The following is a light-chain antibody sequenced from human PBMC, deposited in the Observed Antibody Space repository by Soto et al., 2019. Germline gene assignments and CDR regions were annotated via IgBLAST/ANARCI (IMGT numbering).Light chain of an antibody. CDR1: QSVSSSY. CDR2: GAS. Sequence: EIVLTQSPGTLSLSPGEIATLSCRASQSVSSSYLAWYQQKPGQAPRLLIYGASSRATGIPDRFSGSGSGTDFTLTISRLEPADFAVYYCQQYGSSPYTFGQGTKLEIK. J-gene: IGKJ2*01. CDR3: QQYGSSPYT. V-gene: IGKV3-20*01.